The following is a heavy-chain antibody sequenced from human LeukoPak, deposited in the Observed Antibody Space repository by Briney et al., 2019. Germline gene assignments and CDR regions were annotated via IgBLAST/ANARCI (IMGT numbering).Heavy chain of an antibody. CDR3: ASEAYYYDSSGYYYLK. J-gene: IGHJ4*02. CDR1: GYTFTGYY. D-gene: IGHD3-22*01. CDR2: INPNSGGT. V-gene: IGHV1-2*06. Sequence: GASVKVSCKASGYTFTGYYMHWVRQVPGQGLEWMGRINPNSGGTNYAQKFQGRVTMTRDTSISTAYMELSRLRSDDTAVYYCASEAYYYDSSGYYYLKWGQGTLVTVSS.